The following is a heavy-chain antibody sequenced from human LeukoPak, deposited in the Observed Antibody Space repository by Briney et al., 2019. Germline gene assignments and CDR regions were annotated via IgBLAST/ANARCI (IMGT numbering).Heavy chain of an antibody. CDR3: ARTPVTYYYDSSGGPDAFDI. CDR2: IYYSGST. CDR1: GGSISSYY. D-gene: IGHD3-22*01. V-gene: IGHV4-59*08. J-gene: IGHJ3*02. Sequence: SETLSLTCTVSGGSISSYYWSWIRQPPGKGLEWIGYIYYSGSTNYNPSLKSRVTISVDTSENQFSLKLSSVTAADTAVYYCARTPVTYYYDSSGGPDAFDIWGQGTMVTVSS.